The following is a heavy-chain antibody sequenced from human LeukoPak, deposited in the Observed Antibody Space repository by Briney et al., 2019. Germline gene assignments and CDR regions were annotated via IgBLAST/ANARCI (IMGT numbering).Heavy chain of an antibody. CDR3: IRVSQLYYFDS. D-gene: IGHD1-1*01. J-gene: IGHJ4*02. V-gene: IGHV3-72*01. CDR1: GFTFSNHY. CDR2: IRMKANGSTT. Sequence: GGSLRLSCAASGFTFSNHYMDWVRQAPGKGLEWVGRIRMKANGSTTEFAASVKGRFTISRDDSKNSLYLQMNSLKTEDTAVYYCIRVSQLYYFDSWGQETLVTVSS.